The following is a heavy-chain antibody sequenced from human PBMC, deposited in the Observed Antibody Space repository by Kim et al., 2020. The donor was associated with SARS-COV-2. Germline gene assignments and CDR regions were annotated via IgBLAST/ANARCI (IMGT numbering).Heavy chain of an antibody. CDR3: ARGNYYDSGSSPGYWYFEL. CDR1: GGSISNYY. D-gene: IGHD3-10*01. CDR2: IYYTGST. V-gene: IGHV4-59*01. Sequence: SETLSLTCTVSGGSISNYYWSWIRQPPGKGLEWIGCIYYTGSTNNNPSLKSRVTISIDTSKNQFSLKLTSVTAADTALYYCARGNYYDSGSSPGYWYFELCGRGTLVTVSS. J-gene: IGHJ2*01.